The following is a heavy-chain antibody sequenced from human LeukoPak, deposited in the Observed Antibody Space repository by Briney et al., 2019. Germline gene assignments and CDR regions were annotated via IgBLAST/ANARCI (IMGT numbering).Heavy chain of an antibody. V-gene: IGHV1-24*01. CDR1: GYTLTELS. J-gene: IGHJ4*02. D-gene: IGHD2-21*01. CDR2: FDPEDGET. Sequence: ASVKVSCKVSGYTLTELSMHWVRQAPGKGLEWMGGFDPEDGETIYAQKFQGRVTMTEDTSTDTAYMELSSLRSEDTAVYYCATAPSLGYCGPDYFDYWGQGTLVTVSS. CDR3: ATAPSLGYCGPDYFDY.